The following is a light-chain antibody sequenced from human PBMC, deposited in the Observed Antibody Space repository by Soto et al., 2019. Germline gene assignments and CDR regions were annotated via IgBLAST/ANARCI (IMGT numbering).Light chain of an antibody. CDR1: QSVSSN. Sequence: EILVTQSPATLSVSAGERATLSWGASQSVSSNLAWYQQRPGQAPRLLIYGASSRDTGIPDRFSGSGSGTEFTLTISRLEPEDFAVYYCQQYGSSSWTFGQGTKVDIK. J-gene: IGKJ1*01. CDR3: QQYGSSSWT. CDR2: GAS. V-gene: IGKV3-20*01.